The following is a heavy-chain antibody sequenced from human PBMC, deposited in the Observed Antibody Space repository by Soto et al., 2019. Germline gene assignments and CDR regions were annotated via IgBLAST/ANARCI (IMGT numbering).Heavy chain of an antibody. CDR1: GGSISSGGYS. CDR2: IYHSGST. Sequence: SETLSLTCAVSGGSISSGGYSWSWIRQPPGKGLEWIGYIYHSGSTYYNPSLKSRVTISVDRSKNQFSLKLSSVTAADTAVYYCAREAGPDRWFDPWGQGTLVTVSS. D-gene: IGHD6-19*01. V-gene: IGHV4-30-2*01. J-gene: IGHJ5*02. CDR3: AREAGPDRWFDP.